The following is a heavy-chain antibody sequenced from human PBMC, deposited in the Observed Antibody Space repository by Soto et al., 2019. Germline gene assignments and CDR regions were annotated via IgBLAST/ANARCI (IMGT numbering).Heavy chain of an antibody. Sequence: GGSLRLSCAASGFTFSSYAMSWVRQAPGKGLEWVSAISGSGGSTYYADSVKGRFTISRDNSKNTLYLQMNSLRAEDTAVYYCAKVVGDIVLMVYASALDYWGQGTLVTVSS. V-gene: IGHV3-23*01. CDR2: ISGSGGST. CDR1: GFTFSSYA. CDR3: AKVVGDIVLMVYASALDY. J-gene: IGHJ4*02. D-gene: IGHD2-8*01.